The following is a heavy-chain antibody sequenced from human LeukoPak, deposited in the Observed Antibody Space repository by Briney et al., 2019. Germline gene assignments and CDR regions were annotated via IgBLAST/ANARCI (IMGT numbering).Heavy chain of an antibody. V-gene: IGHV3-23*01. J-gene: IGHJ4*02. CDR3: AKPPLPNSSGWYSQLGTTDY. CDR1: GFTFSSYA. Sequence: TGGSLRLSCAASGFTFSSYAMSWVRQAPGKGLEWVSAISGSGGSTYYADSVKGRFTISRDNSKNTLYLQMNSLRAEDTAVYYCAKPPLPNSSGWYSQLGTTDYWGQGTLVTVSS. CDR2: ISGSGGST. D-gene: IGHD6-19*01.